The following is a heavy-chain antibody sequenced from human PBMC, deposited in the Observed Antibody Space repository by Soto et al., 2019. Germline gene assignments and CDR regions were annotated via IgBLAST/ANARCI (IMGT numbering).Heavy chain of an antibody. CDR3: AGALENPYFYYGLNV. CDR2: TTYDGGIK. CDR1: GFSFSSYG. J-gene: IGHJ6*02. D-gene: IGHD1-1*01. Sequence: GWSLRLSCAASGFSFSSYGMEWVRLAPGKGLEWVAATTYDGGIKHYVDSVKGRFTISRDNSKNTLYLQMNSLRVEDTATYYCAGALENPYFYYGLNVRGQGTTVTASS. V-gene: IGHV3-30*03.